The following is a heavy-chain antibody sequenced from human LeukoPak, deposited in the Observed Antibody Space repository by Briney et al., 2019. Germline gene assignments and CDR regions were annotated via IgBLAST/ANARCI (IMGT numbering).Heavy chain of an antibody. V-gene: IGHV4-34*01. CDR3: ARRGPIVVVVAATYMDV. Sequence: PSETLSLTCAVYGGSFSGYYWSWIRQPPGKGLEWIGEINHSGSTNYNPSLKSRVTISVDTSKNQFSLRLSSVTAADTAVYYCARRGPIVVVVAATYMDVWGKGTTVTISS. D-gene: IGHD2-15*01. J-gene: IGHJ6*03. CDR1: GGSFSGYY. CDR2: INHSGST.